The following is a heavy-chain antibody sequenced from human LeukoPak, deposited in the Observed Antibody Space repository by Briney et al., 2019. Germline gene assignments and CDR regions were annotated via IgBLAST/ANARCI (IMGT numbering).Heavy chain of an antibody. V-gene: IGHV6-1*01. CDR2: TYYRTKWYN. Sequence: QTLSLTCAISGDSVSSNSAAGNWIRQSPSRGLEWRGRTYYRTKWYNVYAVSVNSRITINPATSTNQSSLQLNSVTPEDTAVYYCARSFYDSSGVAFESWGQGTLVTVSS. CDR1: GDSVSSNSAA. D-gene: IGHD3-22*01. J-gene: IGHJ4*02. CDR3: ARSFYDSSGVAFES.